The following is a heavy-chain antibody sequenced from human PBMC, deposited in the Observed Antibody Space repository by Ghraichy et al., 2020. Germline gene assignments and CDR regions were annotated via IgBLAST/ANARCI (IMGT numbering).Heavy chain of an antibody. CDR3: ARATLASITAAGDFDY. D-gene: IGHD6-13*01. Sequence: SETLSLTCTVSGGSISSSSYYWGWIRQPPEKGLEWIGSIYYSGSTYYNPSLKSRVTISVDTSKNQFSLKLSSVTAADTAMYYCARATLASITAAGDFDYWGQGTLVTVSS. CDR2: IYYSGST. CDR1: GGSISSSSYY. V-gene: IGHV4-39*01. J-gene: IGHJ4*02.